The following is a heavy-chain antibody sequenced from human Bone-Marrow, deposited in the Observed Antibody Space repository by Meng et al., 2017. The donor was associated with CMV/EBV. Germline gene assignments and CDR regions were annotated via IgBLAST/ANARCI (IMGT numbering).Heavy chain of an antibody. J-gene: IGHJ3*02. CDR1: GFTFSNAW. D-gene: IGHD2-15*01. Sequence: GESLRLSCAASGFTFSNAWMSWVRLAPGKGLEWVAVISYDGSNKYYADSVKGRFTISRDNSKNTLYLQMNSLRAEDTAVYYCARGHGVAAAYDAFDMWGQGTMVTVSS. CDR2: ISYDGSNK. CDR3: ARGHGVAAAYDAFDM. V-gene: IGHV3-30-3*01.